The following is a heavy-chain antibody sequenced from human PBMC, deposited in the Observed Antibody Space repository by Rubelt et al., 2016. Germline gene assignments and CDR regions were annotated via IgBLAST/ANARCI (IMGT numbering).Heavy chain of an antibody. CDR2: VFHSGST. V-gene: IGHV4-4*02. D-gene: IGHD1-7*01. CDR1: GGSISSNSW. Sequence: QVQLQESGPGLVKPSGTLSLTCAVSGGSISSNSWWSWVRQPPGQGLEWIGEVFHSGSTNYNPSLKSRDTISVDKSAGRFSRNLTSVTAADTALYFCTSWNYVWFDYWGQGILVIVSS. J-gene: IGHJ4*02. CDR3: TSWNYVWFDY.